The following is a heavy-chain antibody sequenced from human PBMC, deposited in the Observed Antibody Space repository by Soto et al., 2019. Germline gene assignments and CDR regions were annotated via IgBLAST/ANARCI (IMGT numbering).Heavy chain of an antibody. Sequence: QVQLQQWGAGLLKPSETLSLTCAVYGGSVSGYYWNWVRQPPGKGPEWIGDINHSGSANYNPSPKSRVTISVATSRNQFSLKLPSVTAADTAVYYCARSRSLLWFGTSHGAYFDYWGQGTLVTVSS. J-gene: IGHJ4*02. CDR3: ARSRSLLWFGTSHGAYFDY. CDR1: GGSVSGYY. V-gene: IGHV4-34*01. D-gene: IGHD3-10*01. CDR2: INHSGSA.